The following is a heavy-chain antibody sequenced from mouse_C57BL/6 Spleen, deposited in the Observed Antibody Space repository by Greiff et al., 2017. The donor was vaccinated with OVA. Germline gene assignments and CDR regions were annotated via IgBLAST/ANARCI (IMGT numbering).Heavy chain of an antibody. CDR2: INPSNGGT. V-gene: IGHV1-53*01. Sequence: QVQLQQPGTELVKPGASVKLSCKASGYTFTSYWMHWVKQRPGQGLEWIGNINPSNGGTNYNEKFKSKATLTVDKSSSTAYMQLSSLTSEDTAVYYCARCLSGRWYFDVWGTGTTVTVSS. D-gene: IGHD1-3*01. CDR1: GYTFTSYW. CDR3: ARCLSGRWYFDV. J-gene: IGHJ1*03.